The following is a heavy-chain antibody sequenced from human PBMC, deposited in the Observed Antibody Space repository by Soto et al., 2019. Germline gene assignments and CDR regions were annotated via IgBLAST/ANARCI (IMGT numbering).Heavy chain of an antibody. CDR2: IYWDDDK. CDR1: GFSLSTSGVG. CDR3: AHRYNWNANGLWSNWFDP. D-gene: IGHD1-1*01. V-gene: IGHV2-5*02. Sequence: SGPTLVNPTQTLTLTCTFSGFSLSTSGVGVGWIRQPPGKALEWLALIYWDDDKRYSPSLKSRLTITKDTSKNQVVLTMTNMDPVDTATYYCAHRYNWNANGLWSNWFDPWGQGTLVTVSS. J-gene: IGHJ5*02.